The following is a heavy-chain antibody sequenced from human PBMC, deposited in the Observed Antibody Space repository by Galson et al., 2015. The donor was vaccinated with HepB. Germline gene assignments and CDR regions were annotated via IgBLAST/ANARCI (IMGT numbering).Heavy chain of an antibody. CDR1: GFTFSNAW. CDR3: TTDIEPIMTIFGVVHLDY. J-gene: IGHJ4*02. Sequence: SLRLSCAASGFTFSNAWMSWVRQAPGKGLEWVGRIKSKTDGGTTDYAAPVKGRFTISRDDSKNTLYLQMNSLKTEDTAVYYCTTDIEPIMTIFGVVHLDYWGQGTLVTVSS. D-gene: IGHD3-3*01. V-gene: IGHV3-15*01. CDR2: IKSKTDGGTT.